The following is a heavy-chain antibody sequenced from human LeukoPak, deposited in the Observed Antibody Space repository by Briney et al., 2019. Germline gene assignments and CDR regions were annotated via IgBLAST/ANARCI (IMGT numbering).Heavy chain of an antibody. CDR1: GFTFSSYA. CDR3: ARDYYDSSGYYYDSSGFFDY. Sequence: GGSLRLSCAASGFTFSSYAMSWVRQAPGKGLEWVSAISGSGGSTYYADSVKGRFTISRDNSKNTLYLQMNSLRAEDTAVYYCARDYYDSSGYYYDSSGFFDYWGQGTLVTVSS. J-gene: IGHJ4*02. V-gene: IGHV3-23*01. D-gene: IGHD3-22*01. CDR2: ISGSGGST.